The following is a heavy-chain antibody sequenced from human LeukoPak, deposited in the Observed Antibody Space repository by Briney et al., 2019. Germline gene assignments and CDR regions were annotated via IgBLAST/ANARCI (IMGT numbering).Heavy chain of an antibody. D-gene: IGHD3-3*01. CDR3: AADAEPVYDFWSGYSSSYMDV. CDR2: IRGDGSEE. V-gene: IGHV3-7*01. CDR1: GFTFSSYW. Sequence: GGSLRLSCAASGFTFSSYWMSWVRQAPGKGLEWVANIRGDGSEEKYAESMKGRFTISRDNAKNSLYLQMNSLRAEDTAVYYCAADAEPVYDFWSGYSSSYMDVWGKGTTVTVSS. J-gene: IGHJ6*03.